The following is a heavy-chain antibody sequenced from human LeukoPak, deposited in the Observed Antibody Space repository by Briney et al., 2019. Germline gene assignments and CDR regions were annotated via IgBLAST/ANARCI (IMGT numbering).Heavy chain of an antibody. CDR1: GGSISSGGYY. Sequence: PSETLSLTCTVSGGSISSGGYYWSWIRQPPGKGLEWIGYIYHSGSTYYNPSLKSRVTISVDRSKNQFSLKLSSVTAADTAVYYCARDSTVGQQLVRAIDYWGQGTLVTVSS. J-gene: IGHJ4*02. V-gene: IGHV4-30-2*01. D-gene: IGHD6-13*01. CDR2: IYHSGST. CDR3: ARDSTVGQQLVRAIDY.